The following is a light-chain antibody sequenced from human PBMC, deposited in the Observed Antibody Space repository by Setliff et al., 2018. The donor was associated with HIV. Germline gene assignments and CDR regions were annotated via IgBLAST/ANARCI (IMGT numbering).Light chain of an antibody. V-gene: IGLV2-14*03. CDR2: DVT. J-gene: IGLJ1*01. CDR1: SIDVGEYDY. CDR3: SSHRDTNTLEV. Sequence: QSALTQPASVSGSPGHSITISCTGTSIDVGEYDYVSWYQQHPGKAPILIIYDVTYRPTGVSNRFSGSKSGNTASLTISGLQAEDEADYYCSSHRDTNTLEVFGTGTKVTVL.